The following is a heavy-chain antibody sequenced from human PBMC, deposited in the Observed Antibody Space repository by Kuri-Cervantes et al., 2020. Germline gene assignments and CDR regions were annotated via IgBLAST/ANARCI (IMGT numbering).Heavy chain of an antibody. D-gene: IGHD1-26*01. J-gene: IGHJ4*02. V-gene: IGHV1-18*01. CDR1: GYTFTSYG. Sequence: ASVKVSCKASGYTFTSYGISRVRQAPGQGLEWMGWISAYNGNTNYAQKLQGRVTMTTDTSTSTAYMELRSLRSDDTAVYYCARDQTRSYWGGAGFDYWGQGTLVTVSS. CDR3: ARDQTRSYWGGAGFDY. CDR2: ISAYNGNT.